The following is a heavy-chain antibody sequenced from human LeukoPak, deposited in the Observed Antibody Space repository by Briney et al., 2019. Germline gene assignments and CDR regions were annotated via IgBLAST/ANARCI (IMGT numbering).Heavy chain of an antibody. CDR2: IKPEGKHT. D-gene: IGHD6-19*01. V-gene: IGHV3-9*01. CDR1: GFTFDAHA. Sequence: GGSLRHSCAASGFTFDAHAMHWVGQVPGKGREWISGIKPEGKHTRSADAVKGRFTISRDNSKNSLSLQLNNVGAEDTAFYYCARDMGVAVAGRLHPYYLDYWGQGTLVTVS. CDR3: ARDMGVAVAGRLHPYYLDY. J-gene: IGHJ4*02.